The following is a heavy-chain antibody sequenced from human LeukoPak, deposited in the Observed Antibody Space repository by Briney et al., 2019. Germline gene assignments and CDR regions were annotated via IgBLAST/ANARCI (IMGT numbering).Heavy chain of an antibody. J-gene: IGHJ4*02. Sequence: PSETLSLTCTVSGGSISSNSYYWGWIRQPPGKGLEWIGTIYYSGSTYYNPSLKSRVTISVDTSKNQFSLKLSSVTAADTAVYYCARESNYYDSSGNRPIDYWGQGTLVTVSS. CDR2: IYYSGST. CDR3: ARESNYYDSSGNRPIDY. CDR1: GGSISSNSYY. D-gene: IGHD3-22*01. V-gene: IGHV4-39*07.